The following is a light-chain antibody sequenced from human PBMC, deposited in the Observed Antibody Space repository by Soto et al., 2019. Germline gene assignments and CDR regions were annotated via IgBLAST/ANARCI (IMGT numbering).Light chain of an antibody. CDR2: EVN. CDR1: SSDVGAYKY. Sequence: QSALTQPPSASGSPGQSVTISCTGTSSDVGAYKYVSWYQQYPGKAPKLMIYEVNKRPSGVPDRFSGSKSGNTASLTVSGLHEEDEDDYCSTYYVGSNYLVFGGGTKLTVL. J-gene: IGLJ2*01. CDR3: TYYVGSNYLV. V-gene: IGLV2-8*01.